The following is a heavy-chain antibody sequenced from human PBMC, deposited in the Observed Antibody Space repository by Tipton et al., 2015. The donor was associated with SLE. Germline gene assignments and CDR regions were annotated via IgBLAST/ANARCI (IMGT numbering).Heavy chain of an antibody. D-gene: IGHD1-26*01. J-gene: IGHJ4*02. CDR2: MNPNSGNT. CDR3: ARGDIGNYFSLVY. V-gene: IGHV1-8*01. Sequence: QVQLVQSGAELKKPGASVKVSCKASGYTFTSYDVNWVRQATGQGLEWMGWMNPNSGNTGYAQTFQGRITMARSTSISTAYMELRSLSSEDTAVYYCARGDIGNYFSLVYWGQGTLVTVSS. CDR1: GYTFTSYD.